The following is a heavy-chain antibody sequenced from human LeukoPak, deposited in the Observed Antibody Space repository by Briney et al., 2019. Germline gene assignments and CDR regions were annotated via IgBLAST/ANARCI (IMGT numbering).Heavy chain of an antibody. J-gene: IGHJ4*02. V-gene: IGHV1-69*04. CDR2: IIPIFGIA. CDR1: GGTFNSYA. Sequence: SVKVSCKASGGTFNSYAISWVRQAPGQGLEWMGRIIPIFGIANYAQKFQGRVTITADKFTSTAYMELSSLRSEDTAVYYCASSYYYGSGSNPFDYWGQGTLVTVSS. CDR3: ASSYYYGSGSNPFDY. D-gene: IGHD3-10*01.